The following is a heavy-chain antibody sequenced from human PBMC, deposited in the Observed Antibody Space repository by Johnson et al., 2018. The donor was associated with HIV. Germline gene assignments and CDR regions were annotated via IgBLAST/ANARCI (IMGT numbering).Heavy chain of an antibody. CDR1: GFTFSSYG. J-gene: IGHJ3*02. CDR2: IWHDGRDV. D-gene: IGHD3-3*01. V-gene: IGHV3-33*01. Sequence: QVQLVESGGGLVQPGGSLRLSCAASGFTFSSYGIHWVRQAPGKGLEWVAFIWHDGRDVYYADSVKGRFTVSRDNSKNAVYLQMNSLRAEDTAVYYCARTSLEWLLFAFDIWGQGTMVTVSS. CDR3: ARTSLEWLLFAFDI.